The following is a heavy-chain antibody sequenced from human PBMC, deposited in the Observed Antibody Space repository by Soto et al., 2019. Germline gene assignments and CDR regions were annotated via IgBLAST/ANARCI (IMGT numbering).Heavy chain of an antibody. V-gene: IGHV1-69*01. CDR2: IIPIFGTA. D-gene: IGHD3-22*01. J-gene: IGHJ5*02. CDR1: GGTFTSYA. Sequence: QVHLVQSGAEVKKPGSSVKVSCKASGGTFTSYAISWVRQAPGQGLEWMGGIIPIFGTANYAQKFQARVTITAGESTSTAYMELSRLRTEDTAVYYCARDVARSYDSSGSWFDPWGQGTLVTVSS. CDR3: ARDVARSYDSSGSWFDP.